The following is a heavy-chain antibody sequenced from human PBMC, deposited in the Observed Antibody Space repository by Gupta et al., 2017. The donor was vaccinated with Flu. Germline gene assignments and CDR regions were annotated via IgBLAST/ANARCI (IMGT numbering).Heavy chain of an antibody. D-gene: IGHD4-4*01. V-gene: IGHV4-39*01. J-gene: IGHJ5*02. CDR3: ARRMRTTGAFDP. Sequence: QLQLQESGPGLVKPSETLSLTCTVSGVSVTTTNYYWGWIRHPPGKGLEWIGTMYYDGSTYYNPSLKSRVTMSVGASKDQFSLSLSSITAADTAVYYCARRMRTTGAFDPWGQGTLVTVSS. CDR2: MYYDGST. CDR1: GVSVTTTNYY.